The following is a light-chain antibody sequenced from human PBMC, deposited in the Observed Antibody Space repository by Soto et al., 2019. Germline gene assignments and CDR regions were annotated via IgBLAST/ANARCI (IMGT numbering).Light chain of an antibody. CDR3: QTWGAGIQV. V-gene: IGLV4-69*02. CDR1: SGHSNYA. J-gene: IGLJ2*01. CDR2: LNSDGSH. Sequence: QSVLTQSPSASASLGASVKLTCTLSSGHSNYAIAWHQQQPEKGPRYLMKLNSDGSHNKGDGIPDRFSGSSSGAERYLTICSLQSEDEADYYCQTWGAGIQVFGGGTKLTVL.